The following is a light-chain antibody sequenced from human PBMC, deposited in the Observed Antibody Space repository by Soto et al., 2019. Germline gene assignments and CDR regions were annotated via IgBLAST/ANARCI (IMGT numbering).Light chain of an antibody. CDR1: QSVNRY. CDR3: QQRDIWPWT. CDR2: DAS. Sequence: EIVLTHSPATLSLSPGEGATLSCWASQSVNRYLVWYQQKPGQAPRLLMYDASKRATGIPARFSGSGSGTDFTLTISSLEPEDFAVYYCQQRDIWPWTFGQGTKVDIK. J-gene: IGKJ1*01. V-gene: IGKV3-11*01.